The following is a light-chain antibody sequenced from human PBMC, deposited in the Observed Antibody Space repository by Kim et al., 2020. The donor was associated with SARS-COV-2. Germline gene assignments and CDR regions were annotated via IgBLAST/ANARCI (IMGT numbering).Light chain of an antibody. CDR1: SNDVGGYSF. V-gene: IGLV2-14*03. Sequence: QSITISCGGTSNDVGGYSFVSWYQQYPGKAPKLIIYDVSYRPSGVSNRFSGSKSGNTASLTISGLQAEDEADYYCSSYRSGSTLVVFGGGTQLTVL. CDR3: SSYRSGSTLVV. J-gene: IGLJ2*01. CDR2: DVS.